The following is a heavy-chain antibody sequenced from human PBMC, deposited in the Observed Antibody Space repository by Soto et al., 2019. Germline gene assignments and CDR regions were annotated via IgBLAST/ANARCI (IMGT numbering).Heavy chain of an antibody. Sequence: PPETLSPTCPVSGGSISSGGSSWSWIRQPPGKGLEWIGYIYHSGSTYYNPSLKSRVTISVDRSKNQFSLKLSSVTAADTAVYYCTTDSYSPTVEVGFAYWGHGPLVTVSP. CDR3: TTDSYSPTVEVGFAY. V-gene: IGHV4-30-2*01. CDR2: IYHSGST. J-gene: IGHJ4*01. CDR1: GGSISSGGSS. D-gene: IGHD4-17*01.